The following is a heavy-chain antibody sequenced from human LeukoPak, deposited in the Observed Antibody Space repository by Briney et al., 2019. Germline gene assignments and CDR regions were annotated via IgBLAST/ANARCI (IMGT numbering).Heavy chain of an antibody. V-gene: IGHV3-23*01. CDR3: AKREGYGSIDY. CDR2: ISGSADST. Sequence: GGSLRLSCAASGFTFSNYAMSWVRQAPGKGLEWVSGISGSADSTNYADSVKGRFTISRDNSKNMLYLQMNSLRAEDTAIYYCAKREGYGSIDYWGQGALVTVSS. CDR1: GFTFSNYA. J-gene: IGHJ4*02. D-gene: IGHD3-16*01.